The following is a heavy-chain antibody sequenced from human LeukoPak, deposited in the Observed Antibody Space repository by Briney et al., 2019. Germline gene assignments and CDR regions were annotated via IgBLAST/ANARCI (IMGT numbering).Heavy chain of an antibody. V-gene: IGHV4-59*01. Sequence: SETLSLTCTVSGGSIGSYYWSWIRQPPGKGLEWIGYIYYSGSTNYNPSLKSRVTISVDTSKNQFSLKLSSVTAADTAVYYCAREGADSGYDYYYYYMDVWGKGTTVTISS. D-gene: IGHD5-12*01. CDR2: IYYSGST. J-gene: IGHJ6*03. CDR1: GGSIGSYY. CDR3: AREGADSGYDYYYYYMDV.